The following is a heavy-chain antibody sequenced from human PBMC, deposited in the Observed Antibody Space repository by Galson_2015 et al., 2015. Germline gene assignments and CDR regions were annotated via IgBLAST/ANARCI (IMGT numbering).Heavy chain of an antibody. J-gene: IGHJ4*02. D-gene: IGHD1-1*01. Sequence: SLRLSCAASGFTFSTYVMHWVRQAPGKGLEYVSAISRDGGTTYYADSVKGRFTISRDDSKNTLYLQMSSLRAEDTAVYYCVNADNWSVFDYWGQGTLVTVSS. CDR1: GFTFSTYV. V-gene: IGHV3-64D*06. CDR2: ISRDGGTT. CDR3: VNADNWSVFDY.